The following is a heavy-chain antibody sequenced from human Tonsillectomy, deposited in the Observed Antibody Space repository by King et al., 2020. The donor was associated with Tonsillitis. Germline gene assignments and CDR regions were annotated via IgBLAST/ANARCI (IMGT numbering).Heavy chain of an antibody. CDR2: INHSGNS. J-gene: IGHJ4*02. D-gene: IGHD2-21*01. V-gene: IGHV4-34*01. Sequence: VQLQQWGTGLLKPSETLSLTCAVYGGSFSDHYWTWIRQPPGKGLEWIGEINHSGNSDYIPSLKSRVTISLDTSKNQFSLRLSSVTAADTAVYYCASEIAYFDYWGQGTLVTVSS. CDR1: GGSFSDHY. CDR3: ASEIAYFDY.